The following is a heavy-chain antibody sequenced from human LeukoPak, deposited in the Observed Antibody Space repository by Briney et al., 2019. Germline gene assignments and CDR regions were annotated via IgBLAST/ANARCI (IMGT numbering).Heavy chain of an antibody. CDR1: GFTFSIYE. CDR3: ARAGMDGRGYYQGFDY. J-gene: IGHJ4*02. CDR2: INSDGSST. V-gene: IGHV3-74*01. Sequence: GGSLRLSCAASGFTFSIYEMNWVRQAPGKGLVWVSRINSDGSSTSYADSVKGRFTISRDNAKNTLFLQMNSLRAEDTALYYCARAGMDGRGYYQGFDYWGQGTLVTVSS. D-gene: IGHD3-22*01.